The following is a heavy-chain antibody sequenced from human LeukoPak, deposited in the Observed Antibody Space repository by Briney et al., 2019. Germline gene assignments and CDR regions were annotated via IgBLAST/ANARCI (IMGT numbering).Heavy chain of an antibody. D-gene: IGHD6-6*01. J-gene: IGHJ4*02. CDR2: ISYDGRNK. V-gene: IGHV3-30*04. CDR1: GFTFSSYD. Sequence: GGSLRLSCVVSGFTFSSYDMNWVRQAPGRGPEWVALISYDGRNKNYADSVKGRFTISRDNSKNTLFLQMNSLRTEDTAVYYCARESFAARWDWGQGTLVTVSS. CDR3: ARESFAARWD.